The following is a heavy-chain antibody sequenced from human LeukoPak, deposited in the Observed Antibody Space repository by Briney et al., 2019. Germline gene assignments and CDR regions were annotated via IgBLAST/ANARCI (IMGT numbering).Heavy chain of an antibody. D-gene: IGHD2-15*01. CDR3: AREGYCSGGICYSTMNWFDP. V-gene: IGHV1-18*01. CDR2: ISAYNGNT. Sequence: AASVKVSFQASWYKFTSYGITLVRPAPGQGLEWMGWISAYNGNTNYAQKVQGRVTLTTDTSTSTAYMELRSLRSDDTAVYYCAREGYCSGGICYSTMNWFDPWGQGTLVTVSS. J-gene: IGHJ5*02. CDR1: WYKFTSYG.